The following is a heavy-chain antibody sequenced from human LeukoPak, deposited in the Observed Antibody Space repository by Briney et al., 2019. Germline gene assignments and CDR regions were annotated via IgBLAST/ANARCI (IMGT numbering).Heavy chain of an antibody. V-gene: IGHV3-15*01. Sequence: GGSLRLSCAASGFTFSNAWMSWVRQALGKGLEWVGRIKSKTDGGTTDYAAPVKGRFTISRDDSKNTLYLQMNSLKTEDTAVYYCARDWYHAFDFWGQGTMVTVSS. D-gene: IGHD3-9*01. CDR3: ARDWYHAFDF. J-gene: IGHJ3*01. CDR2: IKSKTDGGTT. CDR1: GFTFSNAW.